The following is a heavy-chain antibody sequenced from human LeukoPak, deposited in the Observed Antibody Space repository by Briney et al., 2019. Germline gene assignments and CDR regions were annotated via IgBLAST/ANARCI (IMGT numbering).Heavy chain of an antibody. Sequence: GASVKVSCKASGYTFTSYGISWVRQAPGQRLEWMGWISAYNGNTNYAQKLQGRVTMTTDTSTSTAYMELRSPRSDDTAVYYCARAQVVVIENWFDPWGQGTLVTVSS. CDR1: GYTFTSYG. CDR3: ARAQVVVIENWFDP. D-gene: IGHD3-22*01. CDR2: ISAYNGNT. J-gene: IGHJ5*02. V-gene: IGHV1-18*01.